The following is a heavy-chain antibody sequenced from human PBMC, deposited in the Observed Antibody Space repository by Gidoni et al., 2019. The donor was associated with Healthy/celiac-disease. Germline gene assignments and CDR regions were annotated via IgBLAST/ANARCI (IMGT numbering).Heavy chain of an antibody. V-gene: IGHV5-51*03. CDR3: ARGPYNIVVVVAAIAPFYFDY. D-gene: IGHD2-15*01. J-gene: IGHJ4*02. Sequence: EVQLVQSGAEMKKPGESLKISCKGSGYSFTSYWIGWVRPMPGKGLEGMGIIYPGDSDTSYSPSFQGQVTISADKSISTAYLQWSSLKASDTAMYYCARGPYNIVVVVAAIAPFYFDYWGQGTLVTVSS. CDR1: GYSFTSYW. CDR2: IYPGDSDT.